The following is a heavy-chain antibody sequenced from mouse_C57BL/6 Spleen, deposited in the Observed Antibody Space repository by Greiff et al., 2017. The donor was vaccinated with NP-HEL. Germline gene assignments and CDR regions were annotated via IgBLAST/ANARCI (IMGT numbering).Heavy chain of an antibody. V-gene: IGHV1-19*01. CDR1: GYTFTDYY. D-gene: IGHD1-1*01. CDR2: INPYNGGT. J-gene: IGHJ2*01. CDR3: ARGTTVVPFDY. Sequence: VQLQQSGPVLVKPGASVKMSCKASGYTFTDYYMNWVKQSHGKSLEWIGVINPYNGGTSYNQKFKGKATLTVDKSSSTAYMELNSLTSEDSAVYYCARGTTVVPFDYWGQGTTLTVSS.